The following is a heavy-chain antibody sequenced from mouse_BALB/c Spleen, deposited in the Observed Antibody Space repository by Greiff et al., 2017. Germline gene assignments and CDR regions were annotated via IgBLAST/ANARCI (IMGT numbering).Heavy chain of an antibody. J-gene: IGHJ2*01. V-gene: IGHV3-2*02. CDR3: ARAYYGSSPFDY. CDR1: GYSITSDYA. CDR2: ISYSGST. D-gene: IGHD1-1*01. Sequence: EVKLKESGPGLVKPSQSLSLTCTVTGYSITSDYAWNWIRQFPGNKLEWMGYISYSGSTSYNPSLKSRISITRDTSKNQFFLQLNSVTTEDTATYYCARAYYGSSPFDYWGQGTTLTVSS.